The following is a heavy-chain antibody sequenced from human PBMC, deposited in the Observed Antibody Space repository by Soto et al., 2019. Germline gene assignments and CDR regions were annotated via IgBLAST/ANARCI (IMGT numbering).Heavy chain of an antibody. J-gene: IGHJ3*02. Sequence: GGSLRLSCAASGFTFSSYSMNWVRQAPGKGLEWVSYISSSSSTIYHADSVKGRFTISRDNAKNSLYLQMNSLRAEDTAVYYCARALNYDILTGYYTGGYAFDIWGQGTMVTVSS. CDR3: ARALNYDILTGYYTGGYAFDI. CDR2: ISSSSSTI. V-gene: IGHV3-48*01. CDR1: GFTFSSYS. D-gene: IGHD3-9*01.